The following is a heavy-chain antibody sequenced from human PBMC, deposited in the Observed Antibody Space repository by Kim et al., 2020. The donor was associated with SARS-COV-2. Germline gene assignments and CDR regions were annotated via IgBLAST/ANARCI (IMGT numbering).Heavy chain of an antibody. J-gene: IGHJ4*02. CDR3: ARDMAYDYVWGSYRYFPFDY. Sequence: ASVKVSCKASGYTFTSYAMHWVRQAPGQRLEWMGWINAGNGNTKYSQKFQGRVTITRDTSASTAYMELSSLRSEDTAVYYCARDMAYDYVWGSYRYFPFDYWGQGTLVTVSS. D-gene: IGHD3-16*02. CDR1: GYTFTSYA. V-gene: IGHV1-3*01. CDR2: INAGNGNT.